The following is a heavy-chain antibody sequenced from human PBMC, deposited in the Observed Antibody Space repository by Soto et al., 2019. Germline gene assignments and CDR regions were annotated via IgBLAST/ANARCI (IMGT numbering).Heavy chain of an antibody. D-gene: IGHD3-3*01. CDR1: VGSISSYY. CDR2: IYYSGST. J-gene: IGHJ4*02. CDR3: ARVSVDFWSGYYWDPSFDY. Sequence: KTSETLSLTCTVCVGSISSYYWSWIRQPPGKGLGWIGYIYYSGSTNYNPSLKSRVTISVDTSKNQFSLKLSSVTAADTAVYYCARVSVDFWSGYYWDPSFDYWGQGTLVTVSS. V-gene: IGHV4-59*01.